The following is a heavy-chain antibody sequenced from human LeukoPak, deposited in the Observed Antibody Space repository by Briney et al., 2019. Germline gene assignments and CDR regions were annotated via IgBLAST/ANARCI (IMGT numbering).Heavy chain of an antibody. J-gene: IGHJ3*01. Sequence: SETLSLTCTATGRSNNNVSYYWSWIRQPAGKGLEWIGRIHPTGNTMYNPSLESRVTILMDTSKKQFSLKLTSVTAADTAVYYCASHYSTSGIDAFEVWGQGTGVTVSS. CDR1: GRSNNNVSYY. CDR2: IHPTGNT. D-gene: IGHD6-13*01. V-gene: IGHV4-61*02. CDR3: ASHYSTSGIDAFEV.